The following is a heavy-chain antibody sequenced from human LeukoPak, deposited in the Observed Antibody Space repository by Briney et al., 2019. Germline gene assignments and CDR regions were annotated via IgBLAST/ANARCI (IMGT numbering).Heavy chain of an antibody. V-gene: IGHV1-2*02. Sequence: ASVKVSCKASGYTFTGYYMHWMRQAPGQGLEWMGWINPNSGGTNYAQKFQGRVTMTRGTSISTAYMELSRLRSDDTAVYYCAHSINSSSFYFQHWGQGTLVTVSS. CDR1: GYTFTGYY. D-gene: IGHD6-6*01. J-gene: IGHJ1*01. CDR2: INPNSGGT. CDR3: AHSINSSSFYFQH.